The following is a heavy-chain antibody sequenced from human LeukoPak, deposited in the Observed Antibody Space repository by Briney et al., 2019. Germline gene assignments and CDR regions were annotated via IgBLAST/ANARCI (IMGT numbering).Heavy chain of an antibody. D-gene: IGHD3-22*01. V-gene: IGHV4-59*01. CDR3: AKPLHYYDSSGYYSTDAFDI. CDR2: IYYSGST. Sequence: SETLSLTCTVSGGSISSYYWSWIRQPPGKGLEWIGYIYYSGSTNYNPSLKSRVTISVDTSKNQFSLKLSSVTAADTAVYYCAKPLHYYDSSGYYSTDAFDIWGQGTMVTVSS. J-gene: IGHJ3*02. CDR1: GGSISSYY.